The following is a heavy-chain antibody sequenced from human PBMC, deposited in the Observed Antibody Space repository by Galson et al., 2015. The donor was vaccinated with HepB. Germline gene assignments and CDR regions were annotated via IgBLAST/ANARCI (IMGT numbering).Heavy chain of an antibody. CDR1: GFTVSSNY. CDR2: IYSGGST. CDR3: ARAEGSGGYYKDY. J-gene: IGHJ4*02. D-gene: IGHD3-10*01. Sequence: SLRLSCAASGFTVSSNYMSWVRQAPGKGLEWVSVIYSGGSTYYADSVKGRFTISRDNSKNTLYLQMNSLSAEDTAVYYCARAEGSGGYYKDYWGQGTLVTVSS. V-gene: IGHV3-53*01.